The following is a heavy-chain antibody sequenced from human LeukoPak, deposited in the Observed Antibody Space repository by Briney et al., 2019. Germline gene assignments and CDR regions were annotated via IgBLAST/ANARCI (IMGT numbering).Heavy chain of an antibody. J-gene: IGHJ5*02. Sequence: GRSLRLSCAASGFTFSSYGMHWVRHAPGKGLEWVAVIRYDGSNKYYAGSVKGRFTISRDNSKNTLYLQMNSLRAEDTAVYYCAREDGDYYGSGSYVQWFDPWGQGTLVTVSS. D-gene: IGHD3-10*01. CDR3: AREDGDYYGSGSYVQWFDP. CDR2: IRYDGSNK. V-gene: IGHV3-33*01. CDR1: GFTFSSYG.